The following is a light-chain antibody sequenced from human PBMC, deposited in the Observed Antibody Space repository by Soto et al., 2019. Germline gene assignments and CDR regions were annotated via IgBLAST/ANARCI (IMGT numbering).Light chain of an antibody. V-gene: IGLV2-14*01. Sequence: QSALTHPASVSGSPGQSITISCTGTSRDVGGYNYVSWYQQHPGKAPKLMIYEVSNRPSGVSNRFSGSKSGNTASLTISGLHAEDEADYYCSSYTSSSTLVFGTGTKLTVL. CDR3: SSYTSSSTLV. CDR2: EVS. J-gene: IGLJ1*01. CDR1: SRDVGGYNY.